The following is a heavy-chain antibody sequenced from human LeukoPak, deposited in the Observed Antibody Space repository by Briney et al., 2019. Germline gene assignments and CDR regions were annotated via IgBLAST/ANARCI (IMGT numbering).Heavy chain of an antibody. D-gene: IGHD2-2*01. CDR1: GFTVSNNY. CDR3: AAVSLGYCSSTSCYSPDP. V-gene: IGHV3-53*01. Sequence: GGSLRLSCAASGFTVSNNYMSWVRQAPGKGLEWVSVIYSGGSTYYADSVKGRFTISRDNSKNTLYLQMNSLRAEDTAVYYCAAVSLGYCSSTSCYSPDPWGQGTLVTVSS. CDR2: IYSGGST. J-gene: IGHJ5*02.